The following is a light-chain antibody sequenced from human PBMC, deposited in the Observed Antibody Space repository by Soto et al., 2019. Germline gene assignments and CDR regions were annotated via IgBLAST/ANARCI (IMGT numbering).Light chain of an antibody. J-gene: IGKJ1*01. CDR2: GAS. Sequence: DIVLTQSPGTLSLSPGERATLSCMASQSVSSSYFAWYQQKPGQAPRLLIYGASSRATGIPDRFSGSGSGTDFTLTISRLEPEDFAVYYCQQYGSSPRTFGQGTKV. CDR1: QSVSSSY. V-gene: IGKV3-20*01. CDR3: QQYGSSPRT.